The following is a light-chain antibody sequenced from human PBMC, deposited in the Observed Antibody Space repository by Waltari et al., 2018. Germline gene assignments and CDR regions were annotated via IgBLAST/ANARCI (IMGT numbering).Light chain of an antibody. CDR3: QVWDSDSDHVL. J-gene: IGLJ2*01. V-gene: IGLV3-21*02. Sequence: SVVLSQPPSVSAAPGQTATISCGKHNLEKTYVQWYQQRPGQAPELVVYDDTDRPAGIPERFSGSSSGNTATLTISRVEAGDEADYYCQVWDSDSDHVLFGGGTRLTVL. CDR1: NLEKTY. CDR2: DDT.